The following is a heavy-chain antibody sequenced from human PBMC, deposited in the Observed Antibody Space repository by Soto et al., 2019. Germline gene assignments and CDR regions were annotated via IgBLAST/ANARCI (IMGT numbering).Heavy chain of an antibody. CDR1: GGSISSSSYY. D-gene: IGHD2-2*01. CDR2: IYYSGST. J-gene: IGHJ3*02. V-gene: IGHV4-39*01. Sequence: SETLSLTCTVSGGSISSSSYYWGWIRKPPGKGLEWIGSIYYSGSTYYNPSLKSRVTISVDTSKNQFSLKLSSVTAADTAVYYCARQVADRIVVVPAANDAFDIWGQGTMVTVSS. CDR3: ARQVADRIVVVPAANDAFDI.